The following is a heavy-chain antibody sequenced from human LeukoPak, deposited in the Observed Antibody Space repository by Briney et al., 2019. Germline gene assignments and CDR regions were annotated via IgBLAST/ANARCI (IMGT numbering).Heavy chain of an antibody. CDR1: GGSISSYY. Sequence: SETLSLTCSVSGGSISSYYLSWIRQPPGKGLEWIGYIYYNGRTHYNPSLESRVTISVDTSKNQFSLQLHSVTAAESAVYYCARVFCSSTSCKKTFDYWGQGSLVTVSS. CDR2: IYYNGRT. J-gene: IGHJ4*02. V-gene: IGHV4-59*01. CDR3: ARVFCSSTSCKKTFDY. D-gene: IGHD2-2*01.